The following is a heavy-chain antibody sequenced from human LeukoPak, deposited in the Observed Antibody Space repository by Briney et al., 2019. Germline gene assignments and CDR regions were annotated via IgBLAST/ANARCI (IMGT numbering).Heavy chain of an antibody. CDR1: GYTFTSKY. CDR3: ARAQFEYSTSLPDY. D-gene: IGHD2/OR15-2a*01. CDR2: INPDSGGA. V-gene: IGHV1-2*06. J-gene: IGHJ4*02. Sequence: ASVKVSCKASGYTFTSKYIHWVRQAPGQGLEWMGRINPDSGGANYAQTLQDRVTLTRDTSISTAYMELSSLRSDDTAIYYCARAQFEYSTSLPDYWGQGTLVTVSS.